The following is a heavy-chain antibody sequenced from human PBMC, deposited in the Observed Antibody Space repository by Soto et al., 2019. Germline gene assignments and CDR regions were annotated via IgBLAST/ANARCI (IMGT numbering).Heavy chain of an antibody. J-gene: IGHJ5*02. Sequence: QVQLQESGPGLVKPSQTLSLTCTVSGGSINSGDYYWSWIRQPPGKGLEWIGYIYYSGSTYYNPSLKSRVSISADTSQNQCSLKLSSVTAADTAVYYCARAKGLVTVTTSWFDPWGQGTLVTVSS. CDR3: ARAKGLVTVTTSWFDP. V-gene: IGHV4-30-4*01. CDR2: IYYSGST. D-gene: IGHD4-17*01. CDR1: GGSINSGDYY.